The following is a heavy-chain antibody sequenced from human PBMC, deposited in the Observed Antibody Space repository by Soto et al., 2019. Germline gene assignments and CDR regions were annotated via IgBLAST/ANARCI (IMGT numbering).Heavy chain of an antibody. CDR3: ARLSPGMVYATCYFDY. CDR2: IYYSGST. V-gene: IGHV4-39*01. J-gene: IGHJ4*02. D-gene: IGHD2-8*01. CDR1: GGSISSSSYY. Sequence: SETLSLTCTVSGGSISSSSYYWGWIRQPPGKGLEWIGSIYYSGSTYYNPSLKSRVTISVDTSKNQFSLKLSSVTAADTAVYYCARLSPGMVYATCYFDYWGQGTLVTVSS.